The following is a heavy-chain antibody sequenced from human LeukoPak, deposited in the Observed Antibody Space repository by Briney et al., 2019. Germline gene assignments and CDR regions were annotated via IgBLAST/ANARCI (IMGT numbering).Heavy chain of an antibody. CDR2: ISWNSGSI. J-gene: IGHJ4*02. CDR3: AKDLHYYDSSGYDY. D-gene: IGHD3-22*01. Sequence: PGGSLRLSCAASGFTFDDYAMHWVRQAPGKGLEWVSGISWNSGSIGYADSVKGRFTISRDNAKNSLYLQMNSLRAEDMALYYCAKDLHYYDSSGYDYWGQGTLVTVSS. CDR1: GFTFDDYA. V-gene: IGHV3-9*03.